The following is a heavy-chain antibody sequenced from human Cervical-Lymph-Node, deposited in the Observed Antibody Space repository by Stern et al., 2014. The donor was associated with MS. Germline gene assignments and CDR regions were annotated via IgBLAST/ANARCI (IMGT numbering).Heavy chain of an antibody. CDR3: ARDEIGQTTTHYYYYGMDV. Sequence: VQLVQSGAEVKKPGSSVKVSCKASGGTFSSQALSWVRQAPGQGLAWVGGLLPVFGAAHYAQKFQGRVTITADESTSTAYMELRSLRSEDTAVYYCARDEIGQTTTHYYYYGMDVWGQGTTVTVSS. J-gene: IGHJ6*02. D-gene: IGHD1-1*01. V-gene: IGHV1-69*01. CDR1: GGTFSSQA. CDR2: LLPVFGAA.